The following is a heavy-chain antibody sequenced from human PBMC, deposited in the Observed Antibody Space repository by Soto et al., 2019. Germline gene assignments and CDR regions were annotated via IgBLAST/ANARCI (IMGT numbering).Heavy chain of an antibody. CDR3: ARGYDTNFDY. CDR1: GFTFDDYA. D-gene: IGHD3-16*01. J-gene: IGHJ4*02. Sequence: EVQLVESGGGLVQPGRSLRLSCAASGFTFDDYAMHWVRQAPGKGLEWVSGISWNSGSICYADSVKGRFTISRDNAKNSLYLQMNSLRAEDTALYYCARGYDTNFDYWGQGTLVTVSS. CDR2: ISWNSGSI. V-gene: IGHV3-9*01.